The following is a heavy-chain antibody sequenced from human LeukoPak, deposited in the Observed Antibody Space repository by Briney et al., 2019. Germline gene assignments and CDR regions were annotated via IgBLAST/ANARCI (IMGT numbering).Heavy chain of an antibody. CDR3: ARERVVGPTSPPVY. Sequence: SETLSLTCTVSGGSIISTTYYWGWIRQPPGEGLEWIGSIDYSGSTYYNPSLKSRVTISVDTSKNQFSLKLSSVTAADTAVYYCARERVVGPTSPPVYWGQGTLVTVSS. D-gene: IGHD1-26*01. V-gene: IGHV4-39*07. J-gene: IGHJ4*02. CDR1: GGSIISTTYY. CDR2: IDYSGST.